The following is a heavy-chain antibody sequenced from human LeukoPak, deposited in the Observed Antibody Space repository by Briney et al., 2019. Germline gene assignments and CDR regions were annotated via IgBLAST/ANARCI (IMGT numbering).Heavy chain of an antibody. D-gene: IGHD6-13*01. V-gene: IGHV3-23*01. CDR2: ISGSGGST. Sequence: GRSLRLSCAASGFTFSSYAMSWVPQAPGKGLEWVSAISGSGGSTYYADSVKGRFTISRDNSKNTLYLQMNSLRAEDTAVYYCAKVDSNEYYYMDVWGRGTTVTVSS. J-gene: IGHJ6*03. CDR3: AKVDSNEYYYMDV. CDR1: GFTFSSYA.